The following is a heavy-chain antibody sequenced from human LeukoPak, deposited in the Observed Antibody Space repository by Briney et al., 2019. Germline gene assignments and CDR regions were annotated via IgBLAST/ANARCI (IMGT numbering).Heavy chain of an antibody. D-gene: IGHD1-26*01. CDR2: IKHDGSEK. J-gene: IGHJ4*02. Sequence: GGSLRLSCAASGFSFSSYWMTWVRQAPGKGLEWVANIKHDGSEKYYVDSVKGRFTISRDNAKNSLYLQMNSLRAEDTAVYYCERDWDIDYWGQGTLVTVSS. CDR1: GFSFSSYW. V-gene: IGHV3-7*01. CDR3: ERDWDIDY.